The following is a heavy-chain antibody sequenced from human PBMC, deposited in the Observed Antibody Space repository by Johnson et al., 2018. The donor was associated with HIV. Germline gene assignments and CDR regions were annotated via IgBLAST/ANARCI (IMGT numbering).Heavy chain of an antibody. CDR2: IKSKTDGGTT. CDR3: TAHYRNAFDI. V-gene: IGHV3-15*01. D-gene: IGHD1-26*01. J-gene: IGHJ3*02. CDR1: GFTFSNAL. Sequence: VQLVESGGGLVKPGGSLRLSCAASGFTFSNALMSWVRQAPGKGLEWVGRIKSKTDGGTTDYAAPVKGRFTLSRDDSKNTLFLQINSLKTEDTALYYCTAHYRNAFDIWGQGTMVTVSS.